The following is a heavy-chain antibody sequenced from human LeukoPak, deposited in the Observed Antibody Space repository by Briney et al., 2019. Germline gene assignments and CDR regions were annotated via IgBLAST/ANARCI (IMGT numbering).Heavy chain of an antibody. V-gene: IGHV4-61*01. CDR1: GYSIGSGYF. J-gene: IGHJ5*02. CDR3: ARNVDTAIQNWFDP. Sequence: SETLSLTCTVSGYSIGSGYFWGWIRQPPGKGLEWIRYIYYSGSTNYNPSLKSRVTISVDTSKNQFSLKLSSVTAADTAVYYCARNVDTAIQNWFDPWGQGTLVTVSS. CDR2: IYYSGST. D-gene: IGHD5-18*01.